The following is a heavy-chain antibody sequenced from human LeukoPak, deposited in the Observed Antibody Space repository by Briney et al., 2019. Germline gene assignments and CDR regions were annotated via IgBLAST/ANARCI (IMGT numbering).Heavy chain of an antibody. J-gene: IGHJ4*02. D-gene: IGHD4-11*01. CDR1: GYTFTSYD. Sequence: ASVKVSRKASGYTFTSYDINWVPQATGQGLEWMGWMNPNSGNTGYAQKFQGRVTMTRNTSISTAYMELSSLRSEDTAVYYCARVGTSDYNFDYWGQGTLVTVSS. V-gene: IGHV1-8*01. CDR3: ARVGTSDYNFDY. CDR2: MNPNSGNT.